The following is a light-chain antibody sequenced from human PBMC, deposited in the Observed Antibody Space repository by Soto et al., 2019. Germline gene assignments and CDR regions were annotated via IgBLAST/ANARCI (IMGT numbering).Light chain of an antibody. V-gene: IGLV2-8*01. Sequence: QSVLTQPPSASGSRGQSVTISCTGTSSDVGGYKYVSWYQHHPGKAPKLMIYEVSKRPSGVPDRFSGSKSGNTASLTVSGLQAEDEADYYCSSYAGGNRVFGTGTKVTVL. CDR2: EVS. CDR1: SSDVGGYKY. J-gene: IGLJ1*01. CDR3: SSYAGGNRV.